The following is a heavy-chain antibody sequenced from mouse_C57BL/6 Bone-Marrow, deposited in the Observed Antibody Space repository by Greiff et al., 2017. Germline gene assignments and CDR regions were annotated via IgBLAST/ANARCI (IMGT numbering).Heavy chain of an antibody. CDR2: INPGSGGT. Sequence: QVQLQQSGAELVRPGTSVKVSCKASGYAFTNYLIEWVKQRPGQGLEWIGVINPGSGGTNYNEKLKGKATLTADKSSSTAYMQLSSLTSEDSAVYFCARRWAYWGQGTLVTVSA. CDR3: ARRWAY. J-gene: IGHJ3*01. V-gene: IGHV1-54*01. D-gene: IGHD1-1*02. CDR1: GYAFTNYL.